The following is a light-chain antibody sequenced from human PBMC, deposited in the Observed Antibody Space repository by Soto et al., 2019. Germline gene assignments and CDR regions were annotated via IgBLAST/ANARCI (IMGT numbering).Light chain of an antibody. CDR2: AAS. J-gene: IGKJ1*01. CDR1: QSVSNN. Sequence: DKVMTESPATLSVSPGERASLSCRASQSVSNNLAWYQQKPGQTPRLLIYAASTRATDIPARFSGSGSGTEFTLTISSLQSEDFAIYYCQQYNNWPQTFGQGTKVDIK. CDR3: QQYNNWPQT. V-gene: IGKV3-15*01.